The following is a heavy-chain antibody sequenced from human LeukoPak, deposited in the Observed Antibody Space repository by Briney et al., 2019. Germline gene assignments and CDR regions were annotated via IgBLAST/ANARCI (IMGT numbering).Heavy chain of an antibody. Sequence: PSETLSLTCAVYGGSFSGYYWSWIRQPPGKGLEWIGEINHSGSTNYNPSLKSRVTISVDTSKNQFSLKLSSVTAADTAADCCGTNRPYCSSRYYYYYGMDVWGQGTTVAVSS. V-gene: IGHV4-34*01. CDR1: GGSFSGYY. CDR3: GTNRPYCSSRYYYYYGMDV. CDR2: INHSGST. D-gene: IGHD6-13*01. J-gene: IGHJ6*02.